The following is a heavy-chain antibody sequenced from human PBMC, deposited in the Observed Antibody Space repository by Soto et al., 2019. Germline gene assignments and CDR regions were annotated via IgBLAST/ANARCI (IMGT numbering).Heavy chain of an antibody. CDR1: GGSISNGDYY. Sequence: SETLSLTCTVSGGSISNGDYYWSWIRQPPGKGLEWIGYIYYSGSTYYNPSLKSRVTISVDTSKNQFSLKLSSVTAADTAVYYCARDRVTMIREVSYYYYGMDVWGQGTTVTVSS. CDR3: ARDRVTMIREVSYYYYGMDV. J-gene: IGHJ6*02. V-gene: IGHV4-30-4*01. CDR2: IYYSGST. D-gene: IGHD3-10*01.